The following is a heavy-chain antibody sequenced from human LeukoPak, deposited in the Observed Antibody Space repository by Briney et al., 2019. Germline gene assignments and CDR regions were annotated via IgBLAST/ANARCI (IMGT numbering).Heavy chain of an antibody. D-gene: IGHD3-10*01. J-gene: IGHJ4*02. Sequence: PGGSLRLSCAASGFTFSSYAMHWVRQAPGKGLEWVAVISYDGSNKYYADSVKGRFTISRDNSKNTLYLQMNSLRAEDTAVYYCAAGSIDYWGQGTLVTVSS. CDR1: GFTFSSYA. CDR2: ISYDGSNK. V-gene: IGHV3-30-3*01. CDR3: AAGSIDY.